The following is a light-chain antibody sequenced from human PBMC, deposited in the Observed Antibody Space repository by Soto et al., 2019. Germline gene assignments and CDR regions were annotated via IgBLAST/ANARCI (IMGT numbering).Light chain of an antibody. CDR3: QQYDNLPWT. Sequence: DIQMTQSPSSLSASVGDRVTITCQASQDISNYLNWYQQKPGKAPKLLIYDASNLETRVPSRFSGSGSGPYFTITISSLQPADIETYYCQQYDNLPWTFGQGTKVEIK. J-gene: IGKJ1*01. CDR1: QDISNY. CDR2: DAS. V-gene: IGKV1-33*01.